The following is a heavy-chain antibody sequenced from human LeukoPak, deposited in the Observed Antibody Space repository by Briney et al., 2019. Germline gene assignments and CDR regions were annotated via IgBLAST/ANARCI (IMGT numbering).Heavy chain of an antibody. CDR1: GGSFSGYY. CDR3: ARGGRTYYYDSSGYSNWFDP. V-gene: IGHV4-34*01. J-gene: IGHJ5*02. D-gene: IGHD3-22*01. Sequence: SETLSLTCAVYGGSFSGYYWSWIRQPPGKGLEWIGEINHSGSTNYNPSLKSRVTISVDTSKNRFSLKLSSVTAADTAVYYCARGGRTYYYDSSGYSNWFDPWGQGTLVTVSS. CDR2: INHSGST.